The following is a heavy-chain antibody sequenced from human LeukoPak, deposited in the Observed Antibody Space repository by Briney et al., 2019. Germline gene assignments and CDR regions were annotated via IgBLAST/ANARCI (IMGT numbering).Heavy chain of an antibody. D-gene: IGHD5-18*01. CDR2: ISSSSSSYI. J-gene: IGHJ6*04. V-gene: IGHV3-21*01. CDR1: GFTFSSYS. CDR3: ARDKKGYSYIGMDV. Sequence: GGSLRLSCAASGFTFSSYSMNWVRQAPGKGLEWISSISSSSSSYIYYAGSVKGRFTISRDNAKNSLYLQMNGLRAEDTAVYYCARDKKGYSYIGMDVWGKGSTVTVSS.